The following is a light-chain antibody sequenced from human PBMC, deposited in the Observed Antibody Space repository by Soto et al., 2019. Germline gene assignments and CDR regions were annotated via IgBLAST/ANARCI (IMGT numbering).Light chain of an antibody. Sequence: EIVMTQSPATLSVSPGERATLSCRASQSVCSNLAWYLQKPGQAPRLRIFGTSSRAPGIPARCRVSGSGTDFTLTIISLHAEDFAVYHCQQFKSWTWELTFGCGTKGEIK. CDR1: QSVCSN. V-gene: IGKV3-15*01. J-gene: IGKJ4*01. CDR2: GTS. CDR3: QQFKSWTWELT.